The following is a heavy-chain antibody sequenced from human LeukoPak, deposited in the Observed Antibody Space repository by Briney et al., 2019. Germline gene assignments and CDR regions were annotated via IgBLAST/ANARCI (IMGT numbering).Heavy chain of an antibody. Sequence: ASVKVSCKASGYSFVGYGITWVRQAPGQGLEWMGWFNPENGNTDYAQKVQGRVTMTTDTSTSTSYMELRSLRSDDTAVYYCARGSSSWYVVYYYYMDVWGKGTTVTVSS. J-gene: IGHJ6*03. CDR3: ARGSSSWYVVYYYYMDV. CDR2: FNPENGNT. V-gene: IGHV1-18*01. CDR1: GYSFVGYG. D-gene: IGHD6-13*01.